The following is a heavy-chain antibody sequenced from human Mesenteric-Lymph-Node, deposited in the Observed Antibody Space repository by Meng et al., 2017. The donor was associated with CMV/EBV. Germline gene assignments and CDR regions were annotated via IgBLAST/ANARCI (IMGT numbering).Heavy chain of an antibody. CDR2: IIGSGTST. D-gene: IGHD1-7*01. Sequence: GESLKISCAASGFTFSSYAMSWVRQAPGKGLEWVSGIIGSGTSTFYADSVKGRFTISRDNAKNSLYLQMNSLRAEDTAVYYCAGGSAVGITGTTWGYWGQGTLVTVSS. V-gene: IGHV3-23*01. CDR3: AGGSAVGITGTTWGY. CDR1: GFTFSSYA. J-gene: IGHJ4*02.